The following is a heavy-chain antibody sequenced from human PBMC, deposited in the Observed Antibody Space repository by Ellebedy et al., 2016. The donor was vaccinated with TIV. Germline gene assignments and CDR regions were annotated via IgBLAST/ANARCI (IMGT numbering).Heavy chain of an antibody. CDR2: IYYSGSP. Sequence: MPSETLSLTCTVSGGSISSYYWSWIRQPPGKGLEWIGYIYYSGSPKYNPSLQSRVTISVDTSKHQFTLKLSSATAADTSVYYCARGLLFYDFWSGYYKGAGDYYYGMDVWGQGTTVTVSS. D-gene: IGHD3-3*01. J-gene: IGHJ6*02. CDR1: GGSISSYY. CDR3: ARGLLFYDFWSGYYKGAGDYYYGMDV. V-gene: IGHV4-59*01.